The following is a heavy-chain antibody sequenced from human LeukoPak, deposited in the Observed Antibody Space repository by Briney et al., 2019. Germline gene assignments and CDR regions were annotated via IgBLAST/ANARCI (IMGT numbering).Heavy chain of an antibody. CDR1: GGSISXSNW. Sequence: PSGTLSLTCAVSGGSISXSNWWSWVRQPPGKGXEXXXXIYHSGSTNHNPSLKSRVTISVDKSKNQFSLKLSSVTAADTAVYYCARCQTAITFGGRTFDPWGQGTLVTVSS. D-gene: IGHD3-16*01. V-gene: IGHV4-4*02. CDR2: IYHSGST. CDR3: ARCQTAITFGGRTFDP. J-gene: IGHJ5*02.